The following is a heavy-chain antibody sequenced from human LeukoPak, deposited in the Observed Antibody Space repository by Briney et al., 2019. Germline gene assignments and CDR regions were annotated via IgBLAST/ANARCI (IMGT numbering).Heavy chain of an antibody. CDR3: AKGTQVFRYVSGSVNDY. D-gene: IGHD3-10*01. CDR1: GYTFTSYY. J-gene: IGHJ4*02. Sequence: GASVKVSCKASGYTFTSYYMHWVRQAPGQGLEWMGIINPSGGSTSYAQKFQGRVTMTRDTSTSTVYMELSSLRSEDTAVYYCAKGTQVFRYVSGSVNDYWGQGTLVTVSS. V-gene: IGHV1-46*01. CDR2: INPSGGST.